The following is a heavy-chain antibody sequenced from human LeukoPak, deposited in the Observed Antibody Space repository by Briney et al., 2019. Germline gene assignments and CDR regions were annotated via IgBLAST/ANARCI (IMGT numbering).Heavy chain of an antibody. Sequence: SETLSLTCTVSGGSISSSSYYWGWIRQPPGKGLEWIGSIYYSGSTYYNPSLKSRVTISVDTSKNQFSLKLSSVTAADTAVYYCARFGISITIFGVVPGGNPMDVWGKGTTVTVSS. D-gene: IGHD3-3*01. CDR3: ARFGISITIFGVVPGGNPMDV. J-gene: IGHJ6*03. CDR1: GGSISSSSYY. CDR2: IYYSGST. V-gene: IGHV4-39*07.